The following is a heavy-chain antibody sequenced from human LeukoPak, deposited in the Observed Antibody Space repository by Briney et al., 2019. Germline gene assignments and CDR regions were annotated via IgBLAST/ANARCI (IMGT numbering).Heavy chain of an antibody. V-gene: IGHV3-30*02. D-gene: IGHD3-16*01. CDR1: GFTFSSYG. CDR2: IRYDGSNK. Sequence: GGSLRLSCAASGFTFSSYGMHWVRQAPGKGLEWVAFIRYDGSNKYYADSVKGRFTISKDFSRNTLYLQMNSLRDDDTAVYYCAKEGDEFRGYLDVWGKGTTVTVSS. J-gene: IGHJ6*04. CDR3: AKEGDEFRGYLDV.